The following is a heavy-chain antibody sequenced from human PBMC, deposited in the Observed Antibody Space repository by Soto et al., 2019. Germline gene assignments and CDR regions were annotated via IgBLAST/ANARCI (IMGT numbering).Heavy chain of an antibody. V-gene: IGHV3-33*01. CDR1: GFTFSSYG. D-gene: IGHD6-19*01. J-gene: IGHJ4*02. CDR3: ARDRYSSGWYDCDY. CDR2: IWYDGSNK. Sequence: QVQLVESGGGVVQPGRSLRLSCAASGFTFSSYGMHWVRQAPGKGLEWVAVIWYDGSNKYYADSVKGRFTISRDNSKNTRYLQMNSLRAEDTAVYYCARDRYSSGWYDCDYWGQGTLVTVSS.